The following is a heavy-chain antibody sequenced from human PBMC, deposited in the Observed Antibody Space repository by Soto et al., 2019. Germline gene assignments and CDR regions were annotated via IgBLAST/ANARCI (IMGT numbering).Heavy chain of an antibody. CDR2: ISSSSSTI. D-gene: IGHD3-22*01. CDR1: GFTFSSYS. J-gene: IGHJ4*02. V-gene: IGHV3-48*02. CDR3: ARDDDSSGYYKFYFDY. Sequence: GGSLRLSCAASGFTFSSYSMNWVRQAPGKGLEWVSYISSSSSTIYYADSVKGRFTISRDNAKNSLYLQMNSLRDEDTAVYYCARDDDSSGYYKFYFDYWGQGTLVTVSS.